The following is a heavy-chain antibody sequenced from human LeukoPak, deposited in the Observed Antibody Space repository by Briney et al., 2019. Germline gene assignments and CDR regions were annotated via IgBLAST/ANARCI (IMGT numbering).Heavy chain of an antibody. D-gene: IGHD3-22*01. V-gene: IGHV3-23*01. CDR2: ISGSGGST. CDR1: GFTFSSYA. J-gene: IGHJ4*02. CDR3: AKRTHTYYYDSSGYYRGQPLDY. Sequence: PGGSLRLSCAASGFTFSSYAMSWVRQAPGKGLEGVSAISGSGGSTYYADSVKGRFTISRDNSKNTLYLQMNSLRAEDTAVYYCAKRTHTYYYDSSGYYRGQPLDYWGQGTLVTVSS.